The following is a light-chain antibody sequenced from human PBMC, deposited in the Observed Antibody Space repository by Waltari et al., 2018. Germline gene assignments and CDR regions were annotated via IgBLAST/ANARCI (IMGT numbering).Light chain of an antibody. V-gene: IGKV3-20*01. Sequence: EIVLTQSPGTLSLSPGERAPLSCRASQSVSSSYLAWYQQKPGQAPRLLIYGASSRATGIPDRFSGSGSGTDFTLTISRLEPEDFAVYYCQQYGSSPPKLTFGGGTKVEIK. J-gene: IGKJ4*01. CDR3: QQYGSSPPKLT. CDR2: GAS. CDR1: QSVSSSY.